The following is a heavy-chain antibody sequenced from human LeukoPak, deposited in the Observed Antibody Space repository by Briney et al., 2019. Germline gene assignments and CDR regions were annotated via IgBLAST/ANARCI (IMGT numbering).Heavy chain of an antibody. CDR2: ISSSSSTI. CDR1: GFTFSSYS. CDR3: ASLRLGELSLYGAFDY. V-gene: IGHV3-48*01. J-gene: IGHJ4*02. D-gene: IGHD3-16*02. Sequence: GGSLRLSCAASGFTFSSYSMNWVRQAPGKGLEWVSYISSSSSTIYYADSVKGRFTISRDNAKNSLYLQMNSLRAEDTAVYYCASLRLGELSLYGAFDYWGQGTLVTVSS.